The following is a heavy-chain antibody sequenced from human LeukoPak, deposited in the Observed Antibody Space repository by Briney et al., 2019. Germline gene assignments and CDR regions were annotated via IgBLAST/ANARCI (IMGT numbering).Heavy chain of an antibody. Sequence: ASVKVSCKASGGTFSSYAISWVRQAPGQGLEWMGGIIPIFGTANYAQKFQGRVTITADESTSTAYMELSGLRSEDTAVYYCARVGAGIAARPYYYMDVWGKGTTVTVSS. CDR3: ARVGAGIAARPYYYMDV. CDR2: IIPIFGTA. CDR1: GGTFSSYA. J-gene: IGHJ6*03. D-gene: IGHD6-6*01. V-gene: IGHV1-69*13.